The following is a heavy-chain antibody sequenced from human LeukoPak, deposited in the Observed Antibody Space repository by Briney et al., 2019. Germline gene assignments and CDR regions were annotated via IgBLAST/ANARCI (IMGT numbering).Heavy chain of an antibody. Sequence: GGSLRLSCAASGFTFSSYWMSWVRQAPGKGLEWVANIKRDGSEKYLVDSVKGRFTISRDNAKNSLYLQMESLRAEDTAVYYCARGEYYYDGGYWGQGTLVTVSS. CDR3: ARGEYYYDGGY. V-gene: IGHV3-7*04. CDR1: GFTFSSYW. J-gene: IGHJ4*02. D-gene: IGHD3-22*01. CDR2: IKRDGSEK.